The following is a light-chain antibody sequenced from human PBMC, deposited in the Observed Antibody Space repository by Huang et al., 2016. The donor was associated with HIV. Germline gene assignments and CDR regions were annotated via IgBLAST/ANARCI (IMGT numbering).Light chain of an antibody. Sequence: DIVMTQSPDSLAVSLGERATINCKSSQSVFYNTRNKNYLAWYPQKPGQPPQLLIYWASTRASGVPDRFSGSESETDFTLTISSLQAEDVAVYYCLQYYDTPHTFGQGTKLEIK. CDR3: LQYYDTPHT. CDR2: WAS. CDR1: QSVFYNTRNKNY. V-gene: IGKV4-1*01. J-gene: IGKJ2*01.